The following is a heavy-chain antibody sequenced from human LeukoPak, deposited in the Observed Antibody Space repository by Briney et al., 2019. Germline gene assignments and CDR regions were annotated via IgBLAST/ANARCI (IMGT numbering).Heavy chain of an antibody. Sequence: PSETLSLTCTVSGGSISSYYWSWIRQPAGKGLEWIGRIYTSGSTNYNPSLKSRVTMSVDTSKNQFSLKLSSVTAADTAVYYCAREGYYDFWSGYFYYFDYWGQGTLVTVSS. D-gene: IGHD3-3*01. CDR2: IYTSGST. CDR3: AREGYYDFWSGYFYYFDY. CDR1: GGSISSYY. J-gene: IGHJ4*02. V-gene: IGHV4-4*07.